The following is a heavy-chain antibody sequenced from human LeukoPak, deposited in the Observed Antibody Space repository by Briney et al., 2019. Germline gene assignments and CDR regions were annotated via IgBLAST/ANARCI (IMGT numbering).Heavy chain of an antibody. CDR1: GFTFSSYA. D-gene: IGHD3-3*01. V-gene: IGHV3-30*01. Sequence: PGGALRLSCAASGFTFSSYAMQWVRQAPGRGLEGVAVRSYDGSNKYYADSVKGRFTISRDNYKNTLYLQMNSPTAEDTAVYYCASRYYAFWSGYYLGGFDYWGHRTLVTVAS. CDR3: ASRYYAFWSGYYLGGFDY. CDR2: RSYDGSNK. J-gene: IGHJ4*01.